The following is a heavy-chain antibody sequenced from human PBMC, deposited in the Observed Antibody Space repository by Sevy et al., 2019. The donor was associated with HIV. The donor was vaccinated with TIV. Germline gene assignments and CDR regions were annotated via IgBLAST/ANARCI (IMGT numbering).Heavy chain of an antibody. V-gene: IGHV3-23*01. D-gene: IGHD2-8*01. J-gene: IGHJ4*02. Sequence: GGSLRLSCAASGFTFAKYSMSWVRQAPGKGLEWVSTFSFGCGRINYADSVKGRFTISRDDSKNTLFLQMNSLRAEDTATYFCAREGCPQPHDYWAQGTLVTVSS. CDR3: AREGCPQPHDY. CDR1: GFTFAKYS. CDR2: FSFGCGRI.